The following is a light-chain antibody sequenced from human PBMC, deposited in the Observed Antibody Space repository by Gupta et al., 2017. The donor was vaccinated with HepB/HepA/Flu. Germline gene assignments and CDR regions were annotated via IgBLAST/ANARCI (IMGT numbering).Light chain of an antibody. CDR3: QSYDSSLSGYV. V-gene: IGLV1-40*01. CDR1: TSNIGARYD. CDR2: GNS. Sequence: GQRFTISCTGSTSNIGARYDVHWYQQLPGTAPKLLIYGNSNRPSGVPDRFSGSKSDTSASLAITGLQAEDEADYYCQSYDSSLSGYVFGTGTKVTVL. J-gene: IGLJ1*01.